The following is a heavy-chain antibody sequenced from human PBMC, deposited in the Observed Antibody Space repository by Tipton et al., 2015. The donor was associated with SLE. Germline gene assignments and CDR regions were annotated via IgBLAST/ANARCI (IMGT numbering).Heavy chain of an antibody. CDR1: GFTFSSYG. Sequence: GSLRLSCAASGFTFSSYGMHWVRQAPGKGLEWVAFIRYDGSNKYYADSVKGRFTISRDNAKNTLYLQMNSLRAEDTAVYYCAREAAVLRFLEWLPPPPGLDIWGQGTMVTVSS. CDR3: AREAAVLRFLEWLPPPPGLDI. D-gene: IGHD3-3*01. CDR2: IRYDGSNK. J-gene: IGHJ3*02. V-gene: IGHV3-30*02.